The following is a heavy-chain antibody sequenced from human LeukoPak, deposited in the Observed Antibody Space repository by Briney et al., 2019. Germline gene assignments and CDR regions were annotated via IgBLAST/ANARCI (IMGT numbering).Heavy chain of an antibody. CDR2: IERPATSYAT. J-gene: IGHJ5*02. Sequence: RGSLRLSCAASGCTLSDSARHWVRQASGKGLEWVGLIERPATSYATAYGASVGGRFTISRDDSKNTAYLQMDSLKTDDTAFYYCTPDRGTYNRLDPRGQGPLVTVSS. CDR1: GCTLSDSA. V-gene: IGHV3-73*01. D-gene: IGHD1-26*01. CDR3: TPDRGTYNRLDP.